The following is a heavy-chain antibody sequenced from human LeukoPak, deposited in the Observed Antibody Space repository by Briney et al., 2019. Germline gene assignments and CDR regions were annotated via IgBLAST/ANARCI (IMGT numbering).Heavy chain of an antibody. CDR1: GFTFDDYG. J-gene: IGHJ6*03. D-gene: IGHD6-13*01. CDR3: ASGIAAAGLSYYYYYMDV. V-gene: IGHV3-20*04. Sequence: GGSLRLSCAASGFTFDDYGMSWVRQAPGKGLEWVSGINWNGGSTGYADSVKGRFTISRDYAKNSLYLQMNSLRAEDTALYYCASGIAAAGLSYYYYYMDVWGKGTTVTVSS. CDR2: INWNGGST.